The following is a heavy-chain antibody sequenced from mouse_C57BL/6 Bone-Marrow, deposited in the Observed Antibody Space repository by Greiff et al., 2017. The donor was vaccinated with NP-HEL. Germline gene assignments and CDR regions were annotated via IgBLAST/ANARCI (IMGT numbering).Heavy chain of an antibody. D-gene: IGHD1-1*01. CDR2: IWRGGST. J-gene: IGHJ2*01. Sequence: VKLQQSGPGLVQPSQSLSITCTVSGFSLTSYGVHWVRQSPGKGLEWLGVIWRGGSTDYNAAFMSRLSITKDNSKSQVFFKMNSLQADDTAIYYCATPYYYGSSLDYWGQGTTLTVSS. V-gene: IGHV2-5*01. CDR3: ATPYYYGSSLDY. CDR1: GFSLTSYG.